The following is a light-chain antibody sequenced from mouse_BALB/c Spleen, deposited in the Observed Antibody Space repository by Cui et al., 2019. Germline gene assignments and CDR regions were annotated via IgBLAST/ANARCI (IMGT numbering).Light chain of an antibody. CDR3: QQWSSYPWT. Sequence: QIVLTQSPAIMSAYLGEAITVTCSANSSVSDMHWYQQKSGTSPKLLIYSTSNRASGVPSRFSGSGSGTFYSLTISSVEAEDVADYYCQQWSSYPWTFGGGTKLEIK. CDR2: STS. V-gene: IGKV4-80*01. J-gene: IGKJ1*01. CDR1: SSVSD.